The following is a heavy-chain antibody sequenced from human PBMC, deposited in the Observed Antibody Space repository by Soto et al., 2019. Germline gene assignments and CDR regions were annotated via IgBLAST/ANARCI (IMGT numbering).Heavy chain of an antibody. CDR3: ARDLRGYRRAFDY. J-gene: IGHJ4*02. CDR1: GDSVSSDSYY. Sequence: QVQLQESGPGLVKPSETLSLTCTVSGDSVSSDSYYWTWIRQPPGKGLEWNGFIYSSGGTKYNPTLKTRVTISLVTSNSQLSVELTSVTAADTAIYYCARDLRGYRRAFDYWGQGVLVTVSS. CDR2: IYSSGGT. V-gene: IGHV4-61*01. D-gene: IGHD5-18*01.